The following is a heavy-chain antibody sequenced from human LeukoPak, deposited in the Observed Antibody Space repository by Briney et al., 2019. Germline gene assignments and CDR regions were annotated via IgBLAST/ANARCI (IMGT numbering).Heavy chain of an antibody. Sequence: PGRSLGLSCAASGFTFSSYGMHWVRQAPGKGLEWVAVISYDGSNKYCADSVKGRFTISRDNSKNTLYLQMNSLRAEDTAVYYCAKDLGAGTLPDDAFDIWGQGTMVTVSS. CDR3: AKDLGAGTLPDDAFDI. V-gene: IGHV3-30*18. J-gene: IGHJ3*02. CDR1: GFTFSSYG. D-gene: IGHD6-19*01. CDR2: ISYDGSNK.